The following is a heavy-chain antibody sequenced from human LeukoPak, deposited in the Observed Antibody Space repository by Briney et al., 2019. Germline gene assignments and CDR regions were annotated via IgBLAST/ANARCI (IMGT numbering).Heavy chain of an antibody. CDR1: GYTFTSYY. D-gene: IGHD2-21*02. Sequence: ASVKVSCKASGYTFTSYYMHWVRQASGQGLEWMGIINPSGGSTSYAQKFQGRVTMTRDTSTSTVYMELSSLRSEDTAVYYCARDRVVVTATPSYYFDYWGQGTLVTVSS. J-gene: IGHJ4*02. CDR2: INPSGGST. V-gene: IGHV1-46*01. CDR3: ARDRVVVTATPSYYFDY.